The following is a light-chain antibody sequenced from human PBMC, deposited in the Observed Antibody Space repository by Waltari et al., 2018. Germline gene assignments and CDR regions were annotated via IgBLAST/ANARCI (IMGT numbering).Light chain of an antibody. J-gene: IGKJ1*01. Sequence: ENVLTQSPGTLSLSPGDRATLSCRASQSVSSSYLAWYQPKPGQAPRLLIYGASSRATGIPDRFSGSGSGTDFTLTISRLEPEDFAVYYCQQYGRSPGTFGQGTKVEIK. CDR2: GAS. V-gene: IGKV3-20*01. CDR1: QSVSSSY. CDR3: QQYGRSPGT.